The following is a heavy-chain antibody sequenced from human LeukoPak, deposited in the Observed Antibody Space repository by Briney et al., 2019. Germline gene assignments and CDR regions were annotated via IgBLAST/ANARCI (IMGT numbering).Heavy chain of an antibody. CDR3: AKARGLYCRSTSCYDCDV. CDR2: INPNSGGT. V-gene: IGHV1-2*02. J-gene: IGHJ6*04. Sequence: ASVKVSCKASGYTFTAFYIHWVRQAPGQGLEWMGRINPNSGGTNYAQKFQGRVTLTRDTSNTTAYMELSRLRSDDPAVYYCAKARGLYCRSTSCYDCDVWGKGTTVTVSS. D-gene: IGHD2-2*01. CDR1: GYTFTAFY.